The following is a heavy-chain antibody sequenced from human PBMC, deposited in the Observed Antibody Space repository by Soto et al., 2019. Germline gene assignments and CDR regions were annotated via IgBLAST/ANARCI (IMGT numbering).Heavy chain of an antibody. V-gene: IGHV1-24*01. Sequence: QVQLVQSGAEVKKPGASVKVSCKVSGYTLTELSMHWVRQAPGKGLEWMGGFDPEDGETIYAQKFQGRVTMTEDTXXDTAYMELSSLRSEDTAVYYCATAPTTVTTYWFDPWGQGTLVTVSS. J-gene: IGHJ5*02. CDR3: ATAPTTVTTYWFDP. D-gene: IGHD4-17*01. CDR1: GYTLTELS. CDR2: FDPEDGET.